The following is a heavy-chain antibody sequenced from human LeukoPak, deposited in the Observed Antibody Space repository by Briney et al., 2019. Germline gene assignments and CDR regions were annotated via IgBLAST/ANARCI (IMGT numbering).Heavy chain of an antibody. CDR3: ARALYDYGDYNYYYYYYMDV. CDR2: MNPNSGNT. CDR1: GYTFTSYD. Sequence: ASVKVSCKASGYTFTSYDINWVRQATGQGFEWMGWMNPNSGNTGYAQKFQGRVTITRNTSISTAYMELSSLRSEDTAVYYCARALYDYGDYNYYYYYYMDVWGKGTTVTVSS. D-gene: IGHD4-17*01. J-gene: IGHJ6*03. V-gene: IGHV1-8*03.